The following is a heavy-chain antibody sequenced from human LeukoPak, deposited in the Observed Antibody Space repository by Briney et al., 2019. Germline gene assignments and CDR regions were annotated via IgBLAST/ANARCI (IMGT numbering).Heavy chain of an antibody. CDR2: IWYDGSNK. V-gene: IGHV3-33*06. J-gene: IGHJ4*02. Sequence: PGRSLRLSCAASGFTFSSYGMHWVRQAPGKGLEWVAVIWYDGSNKYYADSVKGRFTISRDNAKNSLYLQMNSLRAEDTAVYYCAKDSYSKGDFWGQGVLVTVSS. D-gene: IGHD6-13*01. CDR3: AKDSYSKGDF. CDR1: GFTFSSYG.